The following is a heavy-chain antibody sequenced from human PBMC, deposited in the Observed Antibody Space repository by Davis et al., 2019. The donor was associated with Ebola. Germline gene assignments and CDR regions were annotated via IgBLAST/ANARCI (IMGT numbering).Heavy chain of an antibody. J-gene: IGHJ6*02. CDR1: GGSISSSSYY. CDR2: IYYSGST. D-gene: IGHD3-22*01. CDR3: ARHGGSSGYYYAPYGMDV. Sequence: MPSETLSLTCTVSGGSISSSSYYWGWIRQPPGKGLEWIGSIYYSGSTYYNPSLKSRVTISVDTSKNQFSLKLSSVTAADTAVYYCARHGGSSGYYYAPYGMDVWGQGTTVTVSS. V-gene: IGHV4-39*01.